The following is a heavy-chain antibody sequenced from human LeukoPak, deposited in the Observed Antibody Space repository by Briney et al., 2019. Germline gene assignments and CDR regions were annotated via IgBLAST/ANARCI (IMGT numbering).Heavy chain of an antibody. J-gene: IGHJ6*02. Sequence: GGSLRLSCAASGFTFSIFSMHWVRQAPGKGLVWVSRINSDGSSTSYADSVKGRFTISRDNAKNTLYLQMNSLRAEDTAVYYCARVDGYYDSSGYTPYYYYGMDVWGQGTTVTVSS. CDR1: GFTFSIFS. V-gene: IGHV3-74*01. CDR2: INSDGSST. CDR3: ARVDGYYDSSGYTPYYYYGMDV. D-gene: IGHD3-22*01.